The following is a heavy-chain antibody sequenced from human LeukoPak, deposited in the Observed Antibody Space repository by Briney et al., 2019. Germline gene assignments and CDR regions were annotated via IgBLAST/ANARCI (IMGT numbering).Heavy chain of an antibody. V-gene: IGHV1-2*02. D-gene: IGHD3-10*01. CDR3: ARADMVRGVGLFFDRNWFDP. Sequence: ASVKVSCKASGYTFTGYYMHWVRQAPGQGLEWMGWINPNSGGTNYAQKFQGRVTMTRDTSIRTAYMELSRLRSDDTAVYYCARADMVRGVGLFFDRNWFDPWGQGTPVTVSS. CDR2: INPNSGGT. CDR1: GYTFTGYY. J-gene: IGHJ5*02.